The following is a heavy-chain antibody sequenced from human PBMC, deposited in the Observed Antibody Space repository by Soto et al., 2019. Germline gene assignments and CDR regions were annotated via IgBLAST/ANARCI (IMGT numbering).Heavy chain of an antibody. D-gene: IGHD2-2*02. J-gene: IGHJ4*02. CDR3: ARTDCSATTCYTGSFDY. Sequence: PSETLSLTCAVSGGSISSGGYSWSWIWQPPGKVLEWIGYIYHSGSTYYNPSLMSRVTISIDRSKNQFSLKLSSVTAADTAVYYCARTDCSATTCYTGSFDYWGQGTLVTVSS. CDR1: GGSISSGGYS. V-gene: IGHV4-30-2*01. CDR2: IYHSGST.